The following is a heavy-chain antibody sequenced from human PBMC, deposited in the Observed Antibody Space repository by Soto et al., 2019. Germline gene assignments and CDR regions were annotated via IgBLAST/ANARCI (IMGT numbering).Heavy chain of an antibody. CDR1: GFTFSSYA. CDR3: AKGSGSDIVVVVAAPFTFDY. V-gene: IGHV3-23*01. CDR2: ISGSGGST. D-gene: IGHD2-15*01. J-gene: IGHJ4*02. Sequence: EVQLLESGGGLVQPGGSLRLSCAASGFTFSSYAMSWVRQAPGKGLEWVSAISGSGGSTYYADSVKGRFTISRDNSKNTLYLQMNSLRAEDTAVYYCAKGSGSDIVVVVAAPFTFDYWGQGTPVTVSS.